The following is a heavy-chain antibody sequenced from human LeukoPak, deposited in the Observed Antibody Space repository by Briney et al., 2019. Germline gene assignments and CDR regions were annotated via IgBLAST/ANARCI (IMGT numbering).Heavy chain of an antibody. CDR2: ISTSGETF. CDR1: GFTFSDYG. V-gene: IGHV3-48*04. J-gene: IGHJ3*02. Sequence: GGSLRLSCAASGFTFSDYGMNWVRQAPGKGLEWISYISTSGETFYYADSVKGRFTVSRDNAKNSLYLQMSSLRVEDTAVYYCAKDLTPSMTVAFDIWGQGTMVTVSS. D-gene: IGHD2-21*02. CDR3: AKDLTPSMTVAFDI.